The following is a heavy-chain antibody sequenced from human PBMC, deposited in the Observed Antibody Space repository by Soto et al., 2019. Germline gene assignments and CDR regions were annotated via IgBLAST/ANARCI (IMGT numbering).Heavy chain of an antibody. J-gene: IGHJ5*02. D-gene: IGHD2-2*01. Sequence: PGESLKISCRGSGYSFSSYWISWVRQMPGKGLDWVGKIDPGDSYNTYSPSFQGQVTISADKSISTAYLQWSSLKASDTAMYYCARHAALFAWFDPWGQGTLVTVSS. CDR3: ARHAALFAWFDP. CDR1: GYSFSSYW. V-gene: IGHV5-10-1*04. CDR2: IDPGDSYN.